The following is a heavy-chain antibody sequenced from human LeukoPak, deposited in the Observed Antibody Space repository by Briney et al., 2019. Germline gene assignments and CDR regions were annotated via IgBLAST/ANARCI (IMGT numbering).Heavy chain of an antibody. CDR3: AAQPLDYDYVWGSYRWSDAFDI. J-gene: IGHJ3*02. D-gene: IGHD3-16*02. CDR2: IDVGSGNK. Sequence: SVKVSCKASGLIFTSSAMQGLRQARGQHLEGIGWIDVGSGNKDYAQKFQERVTITRDMSTSTSYMELSSLRSEDTAVYYCAAQPLDYDYVWGSYRWSDAFDIWGQGTMVTVSS. CDR1: GLIFTSSA. V-gene: IGHV1-58*02.